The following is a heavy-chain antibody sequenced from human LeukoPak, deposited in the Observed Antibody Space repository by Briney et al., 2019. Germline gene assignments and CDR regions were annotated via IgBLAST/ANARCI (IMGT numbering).Heavy chain of an antibody. J-gene: IGHJ6*03. CDR3: ARDVYYGSGSYPPFFYHYYMDV. Sequence: ASVKVSCKTSGYTFSGYYMHWVRQAPGQGLEWMGWINPNSGGTNYAQKFQDRVTMTRDTFISTAYMELSRLRSDDTAVYYCARDVYYGSGSYPPFFYHYYMDVWGKGTTVTISS. CDR2: INPNSGGT. D-gene: IGHD3-10*01. CDR1: GYTFSGYY. V-gene: IGHV1-2*02.